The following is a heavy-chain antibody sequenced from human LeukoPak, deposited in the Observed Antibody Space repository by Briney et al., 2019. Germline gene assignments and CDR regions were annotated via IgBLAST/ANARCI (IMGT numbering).Heavy chain of an antibody. CDR1: GFTFSSYS. D-gene: IGHD3-10*01. CDR2: ISSSSSTI. CDR3: ASLTLGGSPPDNWFDP. V-gene: IGHV3-48*01. Sequence: GGSLRLSCAASGFTFSSYSMNWVRQAPGKGLEWVSYISSSSSTIYYADSVKGRFTISRDNAKNSLYLQMNSLRAEDTAVYYCASLTLGGSPPDNWFDPWGQGTLVTVSS. J-gene: IGHJ5*02.